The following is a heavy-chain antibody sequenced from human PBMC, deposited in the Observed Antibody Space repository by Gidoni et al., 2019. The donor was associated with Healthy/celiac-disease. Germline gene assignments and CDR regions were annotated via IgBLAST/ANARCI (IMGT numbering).Heavy chain of an antibody. V-gene: IGHV1-2*06. Sequence: GKKPGASVKVSCKASGYTFTGYYMHWVRQAPGQGLEWMGRINPNSGGTNYAQKFQGRVTMTRDTSISTAYMELSRLRSDDTAVYYCATLLRDGDHNDYWGQGTLVTVSS. CDR2: INPNSGGT. D-gene: IGHD4-17*01. CDR1: GYTFTGYY. CDR3: ATLLRDGDHNDY. J-gene: IGHJ4*02.